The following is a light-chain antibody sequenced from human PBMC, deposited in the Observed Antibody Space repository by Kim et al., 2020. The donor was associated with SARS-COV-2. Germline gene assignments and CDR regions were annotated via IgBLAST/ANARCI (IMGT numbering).Light chain of an antibody. CDR1: QSISIS. CDR3: QHYDVYSGT. CDR2: EAS. V-gene: IGKV1-5*01. J-gene: IGKJ1*01. Sequence: GDRVTITCRASQSISISLAWYQQKPGKAPNLLIYEASSLQSGVPSRFSGSGSGTEFTLTISSLQPADFATYYCQHYDVYSGTFGQGTKVDI.